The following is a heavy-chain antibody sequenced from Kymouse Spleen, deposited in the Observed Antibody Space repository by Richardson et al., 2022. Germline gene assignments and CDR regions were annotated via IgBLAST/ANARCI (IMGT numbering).Heavy chain of an antibody. V-gene: IGHV4-34*01. CDR1: GGSFSGYY. D-gene: IGHD3-3*01. CDR2: INHSGST. Sequence: QVQLQQWGAGLLKPSETLSLTCAVYGGSFSGYYWSWIRQPPGKGLEWIGEINHSGSTNYNPSLKSRVTISVDTSKNQFSLKLSSVTAADTAVYYCARRNFWSGYGMDVWGQGTTVTVSS. CDR3: ARRNFWSGYGMDV. J-gene: IGHJ6*02.